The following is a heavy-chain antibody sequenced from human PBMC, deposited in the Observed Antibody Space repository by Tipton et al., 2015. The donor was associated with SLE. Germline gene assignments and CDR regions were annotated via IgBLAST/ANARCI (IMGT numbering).Heavy chain of an antibody. J-gene: IGHJ6*03. D-gene: IGHD1-26*01. V-gene: IGHV3-21*04. CDR2: ISSSSSYI. CDR3: AREGVGATLAFNYYMDV. Sequence: SLRLSCAASGFTFSSYSMNWVRQAPGKGLEWVSSISSSSSYIYYADSVKGRFTISRDNAKNSLYLQMNSLRAEDTAVYYCAREGVGATLAFNYYMDVWGKGTTLTLSS. CDR1: GFTFSSYS.